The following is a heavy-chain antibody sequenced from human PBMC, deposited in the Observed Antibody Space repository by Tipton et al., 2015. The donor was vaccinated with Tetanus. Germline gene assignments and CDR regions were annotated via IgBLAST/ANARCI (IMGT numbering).Heavy chain of an antibody. CDR3: ARDPWRPSFDF. J-gene: IGHJ4*02. CDR2: VYSSGST. Sequence: TLSLTCTVSGGSISSYYWSWIRQSPGKGLEWIGFVYSSGSTMYNPSLRSRVTMSIDTSKNEFSLRLNSVTAADTAVYYCARDPWRPSFDFGGQGTLVPFSS. CDR1: GGSISSYY. V-gene: IGHV4-59*01.